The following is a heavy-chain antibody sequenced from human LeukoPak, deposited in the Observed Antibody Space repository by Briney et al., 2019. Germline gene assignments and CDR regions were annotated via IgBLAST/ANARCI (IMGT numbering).Heavy chain of an antibody. V-gene: IGHV4-59*01. CDR2: IYYSGST. D-gene: IGHD3-22*01. CDR3: ARGYDYDSSGYPDY. Sequence: SETLSLTCTVSGGSISSYYWSWIRQPPGKGLEWIGYIYYSGSTNYNPPLKSRVTISVDTSKNQFSLKLSSVTAADTAVYYCARGYDYDSSGYPDYWGQGTLVTVSS. J-gene: IGHJ4*02. CDR1: GGSISSYY.